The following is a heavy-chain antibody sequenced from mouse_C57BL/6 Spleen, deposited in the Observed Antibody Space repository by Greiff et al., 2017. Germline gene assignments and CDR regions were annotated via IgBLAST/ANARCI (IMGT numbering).Heavy chain of an antibody. CDR2: IHPNSGST. V-gene: IGHV1-64*01. J-gene: IGHJ4*01. CDR1: GYTFTSYW. CDR3: ARGGYYEGYAMDY. Sequence: VQLQQPGAELVKPGASVKLSCKASGYTFTSYWMHWVKQRPGQGLEWIGMIHPNSGSTNYNEKFKSKATLTVDKSSSTAYMQLSSLTSEDSAVYYCARGGYYEGYAMDYWGQGTSVTVSS. D-gene: IGHD2-3*01.